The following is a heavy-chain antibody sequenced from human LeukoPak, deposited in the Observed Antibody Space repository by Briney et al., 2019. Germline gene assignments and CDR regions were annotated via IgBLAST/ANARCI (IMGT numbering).Heavy chain of an antibody. CDR2: ISGSGGST. CDR3: AKDGRIAAAGTVDY. V-gene: IGHV3-23*01. Sequence: GGSLRLSCAASGFTFSAYTMTWVRQAPGKELEWVSTISGSGGSTYYADSVKGRFTISRDNSKNTLYLQMNSLRAEDTAVYYCAKDGRIAAAGTVDYWGQGTLVTVSS. J-gene: IGHJ4*02. CDR1: GFTFSAYT. D-gene: IGHD6-13*01.